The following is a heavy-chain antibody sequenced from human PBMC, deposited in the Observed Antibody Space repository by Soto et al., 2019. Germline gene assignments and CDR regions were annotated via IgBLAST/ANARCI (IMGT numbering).Heavy chain of an antibody. J-gene: IGHJ4*02. D-gene: IGHD5-18*01. Sequence: GGSLRLSCAASGFTFSNYWMHWVRQAPGKGLVWVSRIYSDGSGPMYADSVKGRFTISRNNAKSTLYLQMNSLRAEDTAVYYCATLNSFGSDYWGRGTMVTVSS. CDR2: IYSDGSGP. CDR3: ATLNSFGSDY. V-gene: IGHV3-74*03. CDR1: GFTFSNYW.